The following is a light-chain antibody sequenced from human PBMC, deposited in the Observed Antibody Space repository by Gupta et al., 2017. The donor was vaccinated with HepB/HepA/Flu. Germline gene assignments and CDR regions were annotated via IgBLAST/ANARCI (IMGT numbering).Light chain of an antibody. CDR3: QAGDSSSAL. J-gene: IGLJ2*01. Sequence: SYVLTQPPSVSVAPGKTASITCGGNNIGTKSVHWYQQKPGQAPVLVMYYDSDRPSGIPDPFSSSNSGNTATLTIGKVEAGAEDDYSSQAGDSSSALFGGGTKLTVL. V-gene: IGLV3-21*01. CDR1: NIGTKS. CDR2: YDS.